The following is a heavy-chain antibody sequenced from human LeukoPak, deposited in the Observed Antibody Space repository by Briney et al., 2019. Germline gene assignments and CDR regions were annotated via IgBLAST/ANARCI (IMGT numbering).Heavy chain of an antibody. J-gene: IGHJ4*02. CDR2: ISGSGGST. Sequence: GGSLRLSCAASGFTFSSYAMSWVRQAPGKGLEWVSAISGSGGSTYYADSVKGRFTISRDNAKNSLYLQMNSLRAEDTAVYYCARASVVGSSFDYWGQGTLVTVSS. CDR3: ARASVVGSSFDY. CDR1: GFTFSSYA. V-gene: IGHV3-23*01. D-gene: IGHD6-6*01.